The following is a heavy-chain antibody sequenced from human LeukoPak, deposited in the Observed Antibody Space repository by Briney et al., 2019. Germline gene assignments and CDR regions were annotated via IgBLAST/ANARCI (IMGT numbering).Heavy chain of an antibody. CDR3: ARVRDYYGSGSGWFDP. D-gene: IGHD3-10*01. CDR1: GGSFSGYY. CDR2: INHSGST. V-gene: IGHV4-34*01. Sequence: SETLSLTCAVYGGSFSGYYWSWIRQPPGKGLEWIGEINHSGSTDYDPSLKSRVTISVDTSKNQFSLKLSSVTAADTAVYYCARVRDYYGSGSGWFDPWGQGTLVTVSS. J-gene: IGHJ5*02.